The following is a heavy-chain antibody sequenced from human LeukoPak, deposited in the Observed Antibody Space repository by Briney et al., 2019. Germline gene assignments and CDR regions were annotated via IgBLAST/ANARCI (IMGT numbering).Heavy chain of an antibody. V-gene: IGHV4-30-2*01. D-gene: IGHD5-18*01. Sequence: PSETLSLTCAVSGGSISSGGYSWSWIRQPPGKGLEWIGYIYHSGSTYYNPSLKSRVTISVDTSKNQFSLKLSSVTAADTAVYYCARRGYSYGSIFRNWFDPWGQGTLVTVSS. CDR2: IYHSGST. CDR3: ARRGYSYGSIFRNWFDP. CDR1: GGSISSGGYS. J-gene: IGHJ5*02.